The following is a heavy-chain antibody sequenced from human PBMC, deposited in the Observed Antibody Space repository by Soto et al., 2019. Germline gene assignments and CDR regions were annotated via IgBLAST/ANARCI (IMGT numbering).Heavy chain of an antibody. D-gene: IGHD2-2*01. J-gene: IGHJ2*01. CDR2: ISGSGGST. CDR1: GFTFSSYA. CDR3: AKVAQTGNIVVVPAAMCYFDL. V-gene: IGHV3-23*01. Sequence: GGSLRLSCAASGFTFSSYAMSWVRQAPGKGLEWVSAISGSGGSTYYADSVKGRFTISRDNSKNTLYLQMNSLRAEDTAVYYCAKVAQTGNIVVVPAAMCYFDLWGRDTLVTVSS.